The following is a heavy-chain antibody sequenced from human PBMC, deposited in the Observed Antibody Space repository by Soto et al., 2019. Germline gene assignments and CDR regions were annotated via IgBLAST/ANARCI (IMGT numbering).Heavy chain of an antibody. CDR3: ARETTIFGVVIDY. CDR1: GGTISSSDW. CDR2: IYHSGST. J-gene: IGHJ4*02. D-gene: IGHD3-3*01. Sequence: PSETLSLTCAVSGGTISSSDWWSWVRQPPGKGLEWIGEIYHSGSTNYNPSLKSRVTISVDKSKNQFSLKLSSVTAADTAVYYCARETTIFGVVIDYWGQGTQVTVSS. V-gene: IGHV4-4*02.